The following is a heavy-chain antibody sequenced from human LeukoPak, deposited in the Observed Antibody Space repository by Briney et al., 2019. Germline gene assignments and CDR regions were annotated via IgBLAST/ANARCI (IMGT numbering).Heavy chain of an antibody. CDR3: AKDVDINTWYPDS. J-gene: IGHJ4*02. Sequence: GGSLRLSCAASGFTFSSYAMSWVRQAPGKGLEWVSVISGSGGSTYYADSVKGRFTISRDNSKNTLYLQMNSLGAEDTAVYYCAKDVDINTWYPDSWGQGTVVTVSS. CDR2: ISGSGGST. CDR1: GFTFSSYA. V-gene: IGHV3-23*01. D-gene: IGHD2-15*01.